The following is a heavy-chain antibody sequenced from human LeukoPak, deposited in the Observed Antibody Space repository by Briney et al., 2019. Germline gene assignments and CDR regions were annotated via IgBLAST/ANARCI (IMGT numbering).Heavy chain of an antibody. CDR3: ATGAGEDYYDSSGYYFSY. CDR1: GGSISSYY. V-gene: IGHV4-59*08. CDR2: IYYSGST. D-gene: IGHD3-22*01. Sequence: SETLSLTCTVSGGSISSYYWSWIRQTPGKGLEWIGDIYYSGSTNYNPSLKSRVTISVDTSKNQFSLKLTSVTAADTAVYYCATGAGEDYYDSSGYYFSYWGQGTLVTVSS. J-gene: IGHJ4*02.